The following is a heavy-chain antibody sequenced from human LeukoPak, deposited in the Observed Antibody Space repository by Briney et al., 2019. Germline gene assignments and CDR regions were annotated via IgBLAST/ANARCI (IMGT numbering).Heavy chain of an antibody. J-gene: IGHJ3*02. V-gene: IGHV4-38-2*01. CDR2: IYRSGIT. CDR3: ARHDWTFDI. Sequence: PSETLSLTCLVSGYSISSGYHWGWIRQPPGKGLEWIGSIYRSGITYYNPSLESRVTMSVDTSKNQFSLKLSSVTAADTAVYYCARHDWTFDIWGQGTMVTASS. CDR1: GYSISSGYH. D-gene: IGHD3-9*01.